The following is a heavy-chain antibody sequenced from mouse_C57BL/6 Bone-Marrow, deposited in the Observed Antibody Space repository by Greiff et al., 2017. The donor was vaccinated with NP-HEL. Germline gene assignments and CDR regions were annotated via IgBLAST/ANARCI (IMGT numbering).Heavy chain of an antibody. CDR3: ASSGSSPPPGFAY. D-gene: IGHD1-1*01. CDR1: GFNIKDYY. Sequence: EVQLQQSGAELVKPGASVKLSCTASGFNIKDYYMHWVKQRTEQGLEWIGRIDPEDGETKYAPKFQGKATITADTSSNTAYLPLSSLTSEDTAVYYCASSGSSPPPGFAYWGQGTLVTVSA. V-gene: IGHV14-2*01. J-gene: IGHJ3*01. CDR2: IDPEDGET.